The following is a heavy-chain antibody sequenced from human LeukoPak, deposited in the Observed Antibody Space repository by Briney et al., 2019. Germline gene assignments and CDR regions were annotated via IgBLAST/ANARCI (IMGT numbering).Heavy chain of an antibody. CDR3: ARTHSSGWYGMDY. V-gene: IGHV1-69*04. CDR1: GGTFSSYA. D-gene: IGHD6-19*01. CDR2: IIPILGIA. J-gene: IGHJ4*02. Sequence: GGSLRLSCAASGGTFSSYAISWVRQAPGQGLEWMGRIIPILGIANYAQKFQGRVTITADKSTSTAYMELSSLRSEDTAVYYCARTHSSGWYGMDYWGQGTLVTVSS.